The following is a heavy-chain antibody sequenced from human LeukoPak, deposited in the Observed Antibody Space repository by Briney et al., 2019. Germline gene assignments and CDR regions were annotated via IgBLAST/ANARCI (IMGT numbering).Heavy chain of an antibody. CDR2: ISGSSNYI. D-gene: IGHD6-19*01. J-gene: IGHJ4*02. CDR1: GFTFSDYT. Sequence: GGSLRLSCAASGFTFSDYTMNWVRLAPGKGLEWVSSISGSSNYICYADSVKGRFTISRGNAKNSLYLQMNSLRVEDTAVYYCAGLAQQWLFVDYWGQGTLVTVSS. V-gene: IGHV3-21*01. CDR3: AGLAQQWLFVDY.